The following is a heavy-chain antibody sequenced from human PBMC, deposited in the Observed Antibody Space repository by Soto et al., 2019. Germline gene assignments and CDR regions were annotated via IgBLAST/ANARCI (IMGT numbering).Heavy chain of an antibody. CDR2: IYYSGST. CDR1: GGSISSGGYY. Sequence: QVQLQASGPGLVKPSQTLSLTCTVSGGSISSGGYYWSWIRQHPGKGLEWIGYIYYSGSTYYNPTLKSRVTMSVDTSKNQCSLKLSSVTAADTAVYYCARGQGVVVAAASFDYWGHGTLVTVSS. J-gene: IGHJ4*01. D-gene: IGHD2-15*01. CDR3: ARGQGVVVAAASFDY. V-gene: IGHV4-31*03.